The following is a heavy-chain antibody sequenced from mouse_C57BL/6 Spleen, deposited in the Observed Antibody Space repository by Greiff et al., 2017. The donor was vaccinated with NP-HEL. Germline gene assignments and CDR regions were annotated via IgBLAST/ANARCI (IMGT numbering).Heavy chain of an antibody. Sequence: EVKLVESGEGLVKPGGSLKLSCAASGFTFSSYAMSWVRQTPEKRLEWVAYISSGGDDIYYADTVKGRFTISRDNARNTLYLQMSSLKSEDTAMYYCTRERGLDHSGMDYWGQGTSVTVSS. CDR1: GFTFSSYA. CDR3: TRERGLDHSGMDY. D-gene: IGHD2-4*01. V-gene: IGHV5-9-1*02. J-gene: IGHJ4*01. CDR2: ISSGGDDI.